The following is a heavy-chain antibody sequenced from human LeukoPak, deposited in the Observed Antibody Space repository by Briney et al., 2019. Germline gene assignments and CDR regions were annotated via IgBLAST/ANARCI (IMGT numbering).Heavy chain of an antibody. CDR1: GGSISSSSYY. CDR3: ARVSSSYYYDSSGYNFDY. V-gene: IGHV4-39*07. D-gene: IGHD3-22*01. J-gene: IGHJ4*02. CDR2: IYYSGST. Sequence: SETLSLTFTVSGGSISSSSYYWGWIRQPPGKGLEWIGSIYYSGSTYYNPSLKSRVTISVDTSKNQFSLKLSSVTAADTAVYYCARVSSSYYYDSSGYNFDYWGQGTLVTVSS.